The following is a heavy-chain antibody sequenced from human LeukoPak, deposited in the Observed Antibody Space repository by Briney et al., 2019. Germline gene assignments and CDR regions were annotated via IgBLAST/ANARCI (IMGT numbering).Heavy chain of an antibody. CDR2: ISGSDGST. V-gene: IGHV3-23*01. CDR3: AKSMVRGVIITGSYGMDV. J-gene: IGHJ6*02. Sequence: PGGSLRLSCAASGFTFSSYAMSWVRQAPGKGLEWVSAISGSDGSTYYADSVKGRFTISRDNSKNTLYLQMNSLRAEDTAVYYCAKSMVRGVIITGSYGMDVWGQGTTVTVSS. CDR1: GFTFSSYA. D-gene: IGHD3-10*01.